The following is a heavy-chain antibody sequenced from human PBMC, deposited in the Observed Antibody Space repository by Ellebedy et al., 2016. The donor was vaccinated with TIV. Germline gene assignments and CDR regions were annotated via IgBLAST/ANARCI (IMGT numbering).Heavy chain of an antibody. CDR2: ISGSGGST. V-gene: IGHV3-23*01. D-gene: IGHD6-19*01. CDR3: AKDDEAG. J-gene: IGHJ4*02. CDR1: GFTFSSYA. Sequence: GESLKISXAASGFTFSSYAMSWVRQAPGKGLEWVSAISGSGGSTYHADSVKGRFTISRDNSKNTLYLQMNSLRAEDTAVYYCAKDDEAGWGQGTLVTVSS.